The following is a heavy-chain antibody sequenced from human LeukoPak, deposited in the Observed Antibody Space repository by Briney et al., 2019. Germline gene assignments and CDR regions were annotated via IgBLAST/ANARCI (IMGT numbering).Heavy chain of an antibody. V-gene: IGHV4-30-4*08. CDR2: IYYSGST. J-gene: IGHJ5*02. Sequence: PSETLSLTCTVSGGSISSGGYYWSWIRQPPGKGLEWIGYIYYSGSTYYNPSLKSRVTISVDTSKNQFSLKLSPVTAADTAVYYCATLYGDYERWFDPWGQGTLVTVSS. CDR1: GGSISSGGYY. D-gene: IGHD4-17*01. CDR3: ATLYGDYERWFDP.